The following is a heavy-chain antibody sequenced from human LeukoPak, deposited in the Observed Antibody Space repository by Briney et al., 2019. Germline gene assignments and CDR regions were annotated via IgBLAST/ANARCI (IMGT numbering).Heavy chain of an antibody. J-gene: IGHJ4*01. CDR2: ISGSSSTI. D-gene: IGHD6-19*01. CDR3: AKGIYSSGWSYFDY. CDR1: GFTFSTYS. Sequence: GGTLRLSCVVSGFTFSTYSMNCVREAPGKGLERGSYISGSSSTIYYADSVKGRFTISRDNSKSTLYLQLNSLRAEDTAVYYCAKGIYSSGWSYFDYWGHGALVTVSS. V-gene: IGHV3-48*01.